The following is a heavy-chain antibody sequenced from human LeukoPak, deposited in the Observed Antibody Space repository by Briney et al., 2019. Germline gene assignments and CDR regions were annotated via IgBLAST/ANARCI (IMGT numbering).Heavy chain of an antibody. V-gene: IGHV3-74*01. J-gene: IGHJ6*02. CDR1: GFTFTTYR. D-gene: IGHD5-18*01. CDR3: ARDAVDTANAV. Sequence: GGSLRLSCAASGFTFTTYRMHWVRQAPGKGLVWVSHINSDGSITSYADSVKGRFTISRDNAKNTLYLQMNSLRAEDTAVYYCARDAVDTANAVWGQGTTVTVSS. CDR2: INSDGSIT.